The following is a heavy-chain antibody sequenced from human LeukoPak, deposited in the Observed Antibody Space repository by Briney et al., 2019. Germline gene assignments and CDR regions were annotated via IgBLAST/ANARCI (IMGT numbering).Heavy chain of an antibody. CDR3: ARTILRAHPWGPTPHFDY. D-gene: IGHD7-27*01. Sequence: PGGSMRLSCASSGFTFSSNYMSWVRQAPGKGLEWVSVIYSGGSTYYAASAKGRFTISRDNSKNTLYLQMHSLRAEDTAVYYCARTILRAHPWGPTPHFDYWGQGTLVTVSS. CDR1: GFTFSSNY. V-gene: IGHV3-66*02. J-gene: IGHJ4*02. CDR2: IYSGGST.